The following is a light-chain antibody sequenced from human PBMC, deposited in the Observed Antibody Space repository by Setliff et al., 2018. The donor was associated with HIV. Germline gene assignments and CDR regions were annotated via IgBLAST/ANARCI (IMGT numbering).Light chain of an antibody. CDR3: SSYVGSSSGA. J-gene: IGLJ3*02. CDR2: EVT. CDR1: SSDIGSDNS. V-gene: IGLV2-14*01. Sequence: QSALTQPASVSGSPGQSVTISCTGTSSDIGSDNSVSWYQHHPGKAPKLIIFEVTNRPSGVSARFSGSKSGNTASLTISGLQSEDEADYYCSSYVGSSSGAFGGGTKVTVL.